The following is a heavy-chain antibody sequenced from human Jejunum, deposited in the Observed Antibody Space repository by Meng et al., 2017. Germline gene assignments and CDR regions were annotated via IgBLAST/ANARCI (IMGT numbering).Heavy chain of an antibody. V-gene: IGHV4-4*02. CDR2: IFHTGGF. CDR3: ARKGGVYSTAHFPHFDY. CDR1: GGSISSPNW. Sequence: SETLSLTCAVSGGSISSPNWWSWVRQPPGKGPEWIGDIFHTGGFNYSPSLRSRITISVDKSKNQFSLTLSSVTAADTAVYYCARKGGVYSTAHFPHFDYWGQGILVTVSS. D-gene: IGHD2/OR15-2a*01. J-gene: IGHJ4*02.